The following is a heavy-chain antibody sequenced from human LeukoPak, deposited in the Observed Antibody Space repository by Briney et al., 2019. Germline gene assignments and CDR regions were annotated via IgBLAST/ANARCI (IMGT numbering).Heavy chain of an antibody. CDR3: ARSGRFDP. V-gene: IGHV4-39*07. J-gene: IGHJ5*02. Sequence: TSETLSLTCTVSGGSISSSSYYWGWIRQPPGKGLEWIGSIYYSGSTYYNPSLKSRVTISVDRSKNQFSLKLSSVTAADTAVYYCARSGRFDPWGQGTLVTVSS. CDR2: IYYSGST. CDR1: GGSISSSSYY. D-gene: IGHD1-14*01.